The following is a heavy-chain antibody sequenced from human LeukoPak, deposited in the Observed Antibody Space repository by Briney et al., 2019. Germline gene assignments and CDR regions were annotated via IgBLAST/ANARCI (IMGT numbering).Heavy chain of an antibody. CDR2: ISSSSSYI. V-gene: IGHV3-21*01. Sequence: AGGSLRLSCAASGFTFSSYSMNWVRQAPGKGLEWVSSISSSSSYIYYADSVKGRFTISRDNAKNSLYLQMNSLRAEDTAVYYCARDVLRFLESDAFDIWGQGTMVTVSS. CDR3: ARDVLRFLESDAFDI. J-gene: IGHJ3*02. CDR1: GFTFSSYS. D-gene: IGHD3-3*01.